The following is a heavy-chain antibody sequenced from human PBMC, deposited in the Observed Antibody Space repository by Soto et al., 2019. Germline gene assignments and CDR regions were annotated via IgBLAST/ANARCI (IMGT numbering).Heavy chain of an antibody. Sequence: SLRLSCAASGFTFMSYGMHWARQAPGKGLEWVAIISHDGSRKYYAESVKGRFTISRDNSKKTLYVQMNSLRAEDTAVYYCARGGGDYGDFFDYWGHGTLVTVSS. J-gene: IGHJ4*01. CDR1: GFTFMSYG. CDR2: ISHDGSRK. V-gene: IGHV3-33*05. D-gene: IGHD4-17*01. CDR3: ARGGGDYGDFFDY.